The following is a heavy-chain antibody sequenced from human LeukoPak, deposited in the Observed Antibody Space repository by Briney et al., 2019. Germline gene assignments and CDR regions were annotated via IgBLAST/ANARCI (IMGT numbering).Heavy chain of an antibody. D-gene: IGHD6-13*01. Sequence: PGGSLRLSCAASGFTFDDYAMHWVRQAPGKGLEWVSGISWNSGSIGYADSVKGRFAISRDNAKNSLYLQMNSLRAEDTALYYCAKDIAAAGTGRSHWFYGMDVWGQGTTVTVSS. CDR1: GFTFDDYA. J-gene: IGHJ6*02. V-gene: IGHV3-9*01. CDR2: ISWNSGSI. CDR3: AKDIAAAGTGRSHWFYGMDV.